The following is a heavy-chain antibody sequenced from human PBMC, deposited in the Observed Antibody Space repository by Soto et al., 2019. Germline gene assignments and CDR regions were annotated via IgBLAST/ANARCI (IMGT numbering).Heavy chain of an antibody. CDR2: ISHDGSNK. CDR3: AKDTYYYSSSGCYVFDY. V-gene: IGHV3-30*18. CDR1: GFSFSTYG. D-gene: IGHD3-22*01. J-gene: IGHJ4*02. Sequence: GGSLRLSCAASGFSFSTYGMHWVRQAPGKGLEWVAAISHDGSNKYYVDSVKGRFTISRDSSKNTLYLEMNSLRAEDTAVYFCAKDTYYYSSSGCYVFDYWGQGTLVTVSS.